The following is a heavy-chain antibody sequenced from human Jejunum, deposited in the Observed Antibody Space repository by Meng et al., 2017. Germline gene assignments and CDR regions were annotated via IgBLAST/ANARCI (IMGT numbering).Heavy chain of an antibody. Sequence: QAQLQQSGPGLGKPSQTLSLTRAISGDSVSSNSAAWNWIRQSPSRGLEWLGRTYYRSKWYSDYAVSVKSRITINTDTSKNQLSLQLNSVTPEDTAAYYCARDESRLLRSWGQGTLVTVSS. D-gene: IGHD3-22*01. V-gene: IGHV6-1*01. CDR1: GDSVSSNSAA. J-gene: IGHJ5*02. CDR2: TYYRSKWYS. CDR3: ARDESRLLRS.